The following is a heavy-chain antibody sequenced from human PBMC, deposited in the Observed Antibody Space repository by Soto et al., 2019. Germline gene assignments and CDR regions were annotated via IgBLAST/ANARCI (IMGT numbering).Heavy chain of an antibody. V-gene: IGHV4-59*11. D-gene: IGHD3-9*01. Sequence: QVQLQESGPGLVKPSETLSLTCTLSGGAINDHYWSFIRQPPGKGLEWIGYIYYNGNTNYNPSLESRVTISVDRSRKQFSLRLTSLTAADTAVYYCARVRTGYFDYWGRGALVTVSS. CDR1: GGAINDHY. CDR2: IYYNGNT. J-gene: IGHJ4*02. CDR3: ARVRTGYFDY.